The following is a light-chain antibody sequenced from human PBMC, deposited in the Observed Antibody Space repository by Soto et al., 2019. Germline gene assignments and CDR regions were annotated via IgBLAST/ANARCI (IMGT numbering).Light chain of an antibody. J-gene: IGLJ1*01. CDR2: EVS. V-gene: IGLV2-14*01. CDR1: SGDVGGYKF. Sequence: QSALTQPASGSGSPGQSITIYCTGTSGDVGGYKFVSWYQQHPGKAPKLMIYEVSNRPSGVSSRFSGSKSGHTASLTISGCHAEDESDYYCGSYTGNIYVFGNGTKFTVL. CDR3: GSYTGNIYV.